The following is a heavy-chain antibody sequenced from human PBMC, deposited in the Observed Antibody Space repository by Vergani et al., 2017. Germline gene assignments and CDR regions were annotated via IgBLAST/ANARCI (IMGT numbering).Heavy chain of an antibody. Sequence: QVQLQESGPGLVKPSQTLSLTCTVSGASINNDFYYWHWIRQPAGKGLEWIGRIYVSGITDYNSSLQSRVSMSVDTSKNQFSLTLTSVTAADTAVYYCARVGGYCSGGSCYRYYYYGMDVWGQGTTVTVSS. CDR2: IYVSGIT. D-gene: IGHD2-15*01. CDR3: ARVGGYCSGGSCYRYYYYGMDV. J-gene: IGHJ6*02. V-gene: IGHV4-61*02. CDR1: GASINNDFYY.